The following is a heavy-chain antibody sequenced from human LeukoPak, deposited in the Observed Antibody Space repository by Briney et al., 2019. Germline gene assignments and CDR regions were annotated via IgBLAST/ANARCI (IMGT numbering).Heavy chain of an antibody. CDR2: IIPVFGTT. CDR1: GDTFQNYI. V-gene: IGHV1-69*05. CDR3: ASFGLGSGASPFDS. D-gene: IGHD1-26*01. Sequence: SVKVSCKASGDTFQNYIVNWVRQAPGEGLEWMGRIIPVFGTTSYAMNFLGRVTITTDEAKSAVYRELSSLRSDDPAVYYCASFGLGSGASPFDSGGQGTLVAVSS. J-gene: IGHJ4*02.